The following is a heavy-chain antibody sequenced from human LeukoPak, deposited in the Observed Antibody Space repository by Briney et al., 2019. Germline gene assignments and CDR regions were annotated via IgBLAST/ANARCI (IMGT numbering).Heavy chain of an antibody. CDR1: GGTFSSYA. J-gene: IGHJ3*02. CDR3: ARAQYYYDSSGYIPMGAFDI. D-gene: IGHD3-22*01. CDR2: IIPIFGTA. V-gene: IGHV1-69*13. Sequence: SVKVSCKASGGTFSSYAISWVRQAPGQGLEWMGGIIPIFGTANYAQKFQGRVTITADESTSTAYMELSSLRSEDTAVYYCARAQYYYDSSGYIPMGAFDIWGQGTMVTVSS.